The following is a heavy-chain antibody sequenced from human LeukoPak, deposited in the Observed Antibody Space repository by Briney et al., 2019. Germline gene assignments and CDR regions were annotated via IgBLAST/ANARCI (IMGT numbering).Heavy chain of an antibody. CDR1: GSSFSSYS. V-gene: IGHV3-21*04. CDR2: ISGSSTYI. D-gene: IGHD4-17*01. Sequence: PGGSLRLSCAASGSSFSSYSMNWVRQAPGKGLEWVSSISGSSTYIYYADSVKGRFTTSRDNAKNSLYLQMNSLRAEDMALYYCAKSKTVTTEFDHWGQGTLVTVSS. J-gene: IGHJ4*02. CDR3: AKSKTVTTEFDH.